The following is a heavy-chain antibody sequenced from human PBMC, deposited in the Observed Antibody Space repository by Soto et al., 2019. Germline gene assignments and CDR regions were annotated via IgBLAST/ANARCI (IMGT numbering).Heavy chain of an antibody. D-gene: IGHD3-3*01. CDR1: GYNFAGYW. CDR3: ARGGVSTRTFDY. Sequence: PGESLKISCKGSGYNFAGYWIAWVRQVPGKGLELMGIIYPSDSDTRYRPSFQGQVTISADKSISSAYLQWSSLRASVTAMYYCARGGVSTRTFDYWGQGTPVTVSS. CDR2: IYPSDSDT. J-gene: IGHJ4*02. V-gene: IGHV5-51*01.